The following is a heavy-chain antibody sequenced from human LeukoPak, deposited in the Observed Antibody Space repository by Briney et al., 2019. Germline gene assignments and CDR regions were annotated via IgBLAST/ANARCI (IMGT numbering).Heavy chain of an antibody. J-gene: IGHJ5*02. V-gene: IGHV4-59*01. CDR3: ARGRSSSWLFDP. CDR2: IYYSGST. Sequence: SETLSLTCTVSGGSISSYYWSWIQQPPGKGQEWIRYIYYSGSTNYNPPPKSRVTTSVDTSKNQFSLKLSSVTAADPAVYYCARGRSSSWLFDPWGQGTLVTVSS. D-gene: IGHD6-13*01. CDR1: GGSISSYY.